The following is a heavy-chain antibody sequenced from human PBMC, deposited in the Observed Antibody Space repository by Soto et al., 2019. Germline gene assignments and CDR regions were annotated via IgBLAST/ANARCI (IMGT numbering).Heavy chain of an antibody. D-gene: IGHD2-21*01. CDR3: ARLGWGNGDSDY. Sequence: SETLSLTCAVYGGSFSGYYWGWIRQAPGKGLEWIASILYTGTTSYNSSLKSRVAISVDTSKNQFSLKLNSVTAADTAVYYCARLGWGNGDSDYWGQGTLGTVSS. V-gene: IGHV4-34*12. CDR2: ILYTGTT. CDR1: GGSFSGYY. J-gene: IGHJ4*02.